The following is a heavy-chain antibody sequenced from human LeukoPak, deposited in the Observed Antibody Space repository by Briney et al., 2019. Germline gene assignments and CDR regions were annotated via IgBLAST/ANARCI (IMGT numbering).Heavy chain of an antibody. J-gene: IGHJ6*03. Sequence: ASVKVSCKASGYTFTSYDINWVRQATGQGLEWMGWMNPNSGGTNYAQKFQGRVTMTRDTSISTAYMELSRLRSDDTAVYYCARDPYYYYYYMDVWGKGTTVTVSS. CDR2: MNPNSGGT. CDR3: ARDPYYYYYYMDV. CDR1: GYTFTSYD. V-gene: IGHV1-2*02.